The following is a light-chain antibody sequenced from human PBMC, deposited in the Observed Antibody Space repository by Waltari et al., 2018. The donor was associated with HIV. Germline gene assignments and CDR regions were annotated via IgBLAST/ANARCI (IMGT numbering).Light chain of an antibody. V-gene: IGLV1-44*01. CDR3: AVWDESLDGWL. CDR2: SNN. CDR1: SSNIGSNT. J-gene: IGLJ3*02. Sequence: QSVLTQPPSASGTPGQRVTISCSGSSSNIGSNTVNCYQQLPGTAPKLLIYSNNERPSWVPDRSSGSKSGTSASLLISGLRSDDEADYYCAVWDESLDGWLFGGGTKLTVL.